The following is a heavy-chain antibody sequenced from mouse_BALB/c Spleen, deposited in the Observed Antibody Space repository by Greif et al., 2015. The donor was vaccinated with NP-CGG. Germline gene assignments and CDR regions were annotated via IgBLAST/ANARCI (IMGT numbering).Heavy chain of an antibody. D-gene: IGHD2-3*01. CDR3: ARVYDGYFFYAMDY. CDR2: SRNKANDYTT. J-gene: IGHJ4*01. Sequence: EVHLVESGGGLVQPGGSLRLSCATSGFTFSDFYMEWVRQPPGKRLEWIAASRNKANDYTTEYSASVKGRFIVSRDTSQSILYLQMNALRAEDTAIYYCARVYDGYFFYAMDYWGQGTSVTVSS. CDR1: GFTFSDFY. V-gene: IGHV7-1*02.